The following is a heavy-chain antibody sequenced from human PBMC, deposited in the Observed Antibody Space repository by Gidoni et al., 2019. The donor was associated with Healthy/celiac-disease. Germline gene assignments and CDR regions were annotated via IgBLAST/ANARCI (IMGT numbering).Heavy chain of an antibody. J-gene: IGHJ4*02. CDR1: GGSFSGYY. Sequence: QVQLQQWGAGLLKPSETMSLTCAVYGGSFSGYYWSWIRQPPGKGLEWIGEINHSGSTNYNPSLKSLVTISVDTSKNQFSLKLSSVTAADTAVYYCASYYDSSGYYPASFDYWGQGTLVTVSS. CDR2: INHSGST. V-gene: IGHV4-34*01. CDR3: ASYYDSSGYYPASFDY. D-gene: IGHD3-22*01.